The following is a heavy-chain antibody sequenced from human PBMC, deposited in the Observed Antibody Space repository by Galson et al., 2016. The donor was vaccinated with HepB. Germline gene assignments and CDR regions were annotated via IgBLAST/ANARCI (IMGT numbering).Heavy chain of an antibody. CDR3: TRRAVRGLITRHAFEI. CDR1: GDNFATYW. V-gene: IGHV5-51*01. CDR2: IYPSDSDT. D-gene: IGHD3-10*01. J-gene: IGHJ3*02. Sequence: QSGAEVKKPGESLQISCKGSGDNFATYWIGWVRQVPGKGLEWMGLIYPSDSDTKYSPSFQGQVTISADRSISTAYLQWDSLRASDTAMYYCTRRAVRGLITRHAFEIWGQGTMVTVSS.